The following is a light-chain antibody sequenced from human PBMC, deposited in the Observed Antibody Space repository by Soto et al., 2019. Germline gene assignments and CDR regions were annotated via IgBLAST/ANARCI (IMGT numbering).Light chain of an antibody. CDR1: QSVSSSY. Sequence: NVLTQSPGTLSLSPGERATLSCRASQSVSSSYLAWYQQKPGQAPRLLIYGASSRATGIPDRFSGSGSGTDFTLTISRLETEDLAVYYCQQYRTFGQGTKVDI. J-gene: IGKJ1*01. V-gene: IGKV3-20*01. CDR3: QQYRT. CDR2: GAS.